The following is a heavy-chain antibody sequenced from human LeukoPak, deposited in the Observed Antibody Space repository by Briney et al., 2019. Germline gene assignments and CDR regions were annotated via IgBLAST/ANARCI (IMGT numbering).Heavy chain of an antibody. J-gene: IGHJ4*02. CDR3: AREGVIAARPGLDY. D-gene: IGHD6-6*01. Sequence: SETLSLTCAVYGGSFSGYYWSWIRQPPGKGLEWIGEINHSGSTNYNPSLKSRVTISVDTSKNQFSLELSSVTAADTAVYYCAREGVIAARPGLDYWGQGTLVTVSS. CDR1: GGSFSGYY. V-gene: IGHV4-34*01. CDR2: INHSGST.